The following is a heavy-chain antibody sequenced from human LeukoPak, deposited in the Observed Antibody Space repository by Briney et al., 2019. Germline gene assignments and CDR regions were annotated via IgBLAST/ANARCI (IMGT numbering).Heavy chain of an antibody. J-gene: IGHJ4*02. Sequence: GGSLRLSCVASGFTFSNYAMSWVRQAPGKGLEWVSTISGSGGSTYYADSVKGRFTISRDNSKNTLYLQMNSLRAEDTAVYYCAKARSVWDFDYWGQGTLVTVSS. CDR2: ISGSGGST. CDR3: AKARSVWDFDY. V-gene: IGHV3-23*01. CDR1: GFTFSNYA. D-gene: IGHD1-14*01.